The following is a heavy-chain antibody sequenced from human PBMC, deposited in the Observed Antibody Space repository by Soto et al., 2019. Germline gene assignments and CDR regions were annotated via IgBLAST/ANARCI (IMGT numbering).Heavy chain of an antibody. Sequence: QVQLQESGPGLVKPSQTLSLTCTVSGGSISSGGYYWSWIRQHPGKGLEWIGYIYYSGSTYYNPSLKSRVTVSVATSKNQFSLKLSSVPAADTAVYYCARGGFGDGDFDYWGQGTLVTVSS. J-gene: IGHJ4*02. CDR3: ARGGFGDGDFDY. V-gene: IGHV4-31*03. D-gene: IGHD3-10*01. CDR1: GGSISSGGYY. CDR2: IYYSGST.